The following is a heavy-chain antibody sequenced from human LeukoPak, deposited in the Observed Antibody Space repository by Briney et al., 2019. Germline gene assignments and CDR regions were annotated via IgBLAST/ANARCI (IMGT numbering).Heavy chain of an antibody. CDR2: ISGSGGST. V-gene: IGHV3-23*01. D-gene: IGHD6-13*01. CDR1: GFTFSIYA. J-gene: IGHJ3*02. Sequence: PGGSLRLSCAASGFTFSIYAMSWVRQAPGKGLEWGSAISGSGGSTYYADSVKGRFTISRDNSKNTLYLQVTSLRAEDTAVYYCAKDTVVAAGTGAFDIWGQGTMVTVSS. CDR3: AKDTVVAAGTGAFDI.